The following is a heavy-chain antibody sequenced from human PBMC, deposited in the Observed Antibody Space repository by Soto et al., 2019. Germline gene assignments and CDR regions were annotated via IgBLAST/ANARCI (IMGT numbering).Heavy chain of an antibody. J-gene: IGHJ5*02. CDR2: IYHSGST. Sequence: PSETLSLTCAVSGGSIRSDGYSWSWLRQAKGKGLEWIGNIYHSGSTNYNPSLKSRVTISVDKSKNQFSLKLSSVTAADTAVYYCASLPWADYGGIFDPWGQGTLVTVSS. CDR3: ASLPWADYGGIFDP. V-gene: IGHV4-30-2*02. CDR1: GGSIRSDGYS. D-gene: IGHD4-17*01.